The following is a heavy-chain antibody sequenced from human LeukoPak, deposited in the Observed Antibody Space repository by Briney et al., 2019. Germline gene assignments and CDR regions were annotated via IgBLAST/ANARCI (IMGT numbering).Heavy chain of an antibody. V-gene: IGHV4-59*01. D-gene: IGHD3-16*01. CDR3: ASTGVMGSMYYYYGMDV. CDR2: IYYSGST. J-gene: IGHJ6*02. CDR1: GGSISSYY. Sequence: SETLSLTCTVSGGSISSYYWSWIRQPPGKGLEWIGYIYYSGSTNYNPSLKSRVTISVDTSKNQFSLKLSSVTAADTAVYYCASTGVMGSMYYYYGMDVWGQGTTVTVSS.